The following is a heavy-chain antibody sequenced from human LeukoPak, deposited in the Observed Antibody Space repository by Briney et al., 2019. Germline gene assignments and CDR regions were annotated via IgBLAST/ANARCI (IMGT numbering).Heavy chain of an antibody. D-gene: IGHD3-22*01. J-gene: IGHJ4*02. Sequence: GGSLRLSCAASGLTFRNYAMSWVRQAPGKGLEWVSVICANDGNTYYADAVKGRFTISRDNSKDTLYLQMDSLRAEDTAVYYCAKGGGSSCYSPCDYWGQGILVTVSS. CDR2: ICANDGNT. CDR1: GLTFRNYA. V-gene: IGHV3-23*01. CDR3: AKGGGSSCYSPCDY.